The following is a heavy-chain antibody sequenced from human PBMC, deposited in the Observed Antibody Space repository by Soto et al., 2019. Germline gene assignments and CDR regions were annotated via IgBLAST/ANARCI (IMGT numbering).Heavy chain of an antibody. J-gene: IGHJ6*02. Sequence: PSQTLSLTCAVSGDSVSSNSAAWNWIRQSPSRGLEWLGRTYYRSKWYNDYAVSVKSRITINPDTSKNQFSLQLNSVTPEDTAVYYCARDEYSSSSVYYGMDVWGQGTTVTVSS. CDR2: TYYRSKWYN. D-gene: IGHD6-6*01. CDR3: ARDEYSSSSVYYGMDV. V-gene: IGHV6-1*01. CDR1: GDSVSSNSAA.